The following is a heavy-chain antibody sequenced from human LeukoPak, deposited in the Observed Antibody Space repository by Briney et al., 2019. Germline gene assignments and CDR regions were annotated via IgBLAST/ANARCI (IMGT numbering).Heavy chain of an antibody. Sequence: GGSLRLSCAASGFTFSSYAMSWVRQAPGKGLEWVSGISGSGGSTDYADSVKGRFTISRDNSKNTLYVQMNSLRAEDTAVYHCASPLYSSSSYNFDYWGQGTLVTVSS. J-gene: IGHJ4*02. CDR2: ISGSGGST. D-gene: IGHD6-13*01. CDR3: ASPLYSSSSYNFDY. V-gene: IGHV3-23*01. CDR1: GFTFSSYA.